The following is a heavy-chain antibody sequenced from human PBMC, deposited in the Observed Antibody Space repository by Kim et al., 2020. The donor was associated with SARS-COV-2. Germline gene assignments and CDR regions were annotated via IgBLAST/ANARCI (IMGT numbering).Heavy chain of an antibody. CDR3: ARHVFPEILVWTYYFDY. CDR1: GGSISSSSYY. J-gene: IGHJ4*02. D-gene: IGHD2-2*01. Sequence: SETLSLTCTVSGGSISSSSYYWGWIRQPPGKGLEWIGSIYYSGSTYYNPSLKSRVTISVDTSKNQFSLKLSSVTAADTAVYYCARHVFPEILVWTYYFDYWGQGTLVTGSS. V-gene: IGHV4-39*01. CDR2: IYYSGST.